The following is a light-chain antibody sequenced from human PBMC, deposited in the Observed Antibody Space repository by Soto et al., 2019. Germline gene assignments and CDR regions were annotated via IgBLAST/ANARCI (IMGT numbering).Light chain of an antibody. CDR1: QSVSSN. Sequence: EIVMTQSPATLSVSLGERATLSCRASQSVSSNLAWYQQKPGQAPRLLIYGASTRATGIPARFSGSGSGTEFTLTISSLLSEDFAVYYCQQYNNWPGTFGQGTKV. CDR3: QQYNNWPGT. CDR2: GAS. J-gene: IGKJ1*01. V-gene: IGKV3-15*01.